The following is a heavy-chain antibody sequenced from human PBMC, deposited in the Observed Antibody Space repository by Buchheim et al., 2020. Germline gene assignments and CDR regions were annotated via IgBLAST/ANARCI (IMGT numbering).Heavy chain of an antibody. D-gene: IGHD3-3*01. CDR2: IWYDGSNK. CDR3: ARDRTGPYYDFWSGYYVDY. V-gene: IGHV3-33*01. CDR1: GFTFSSYG. Sequence: QVQLVESGGGVVQPGRSLRLSCAASGFTFSSYGMHWVRQAPGKGLEWVAVIWYDGSNKYYADSVKGRFTISRDNSKNTPYLQMNSLRAEDTAVYYCARDRTGPYYDFWSGYYVDYWGQGTL. J-gene: IGHJ4*02.